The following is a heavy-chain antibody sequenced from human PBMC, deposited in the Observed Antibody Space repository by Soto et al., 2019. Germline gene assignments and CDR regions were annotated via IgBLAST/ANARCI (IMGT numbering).Heavy chain of an antibody. CDR3: ARDPDSSGWTDY. CDR1: GFTVSSNY. J-gene: IGHJ4*02. Sequence: EVQLVETGGGLIQPGGSLRLSCAASGFTVSSNYMSWVRQAPRKGLEWVSVIYSGGSTYYADSVKGRFTISRDNSKNTLYLQMNSLRAEDTAVYYCARDPDSSGWTDYWGQGTLVTVSS. V-gene: IGHV3-53*02. D-gene: IGHD6-19*01. CDR2: IYSGGST.